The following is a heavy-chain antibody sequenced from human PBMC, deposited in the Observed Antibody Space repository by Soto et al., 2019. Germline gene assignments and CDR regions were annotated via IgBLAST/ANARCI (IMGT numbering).Heavy chain of an antibody. J-gene: IGHJ4*02. CDR2: IKRRADGGTI. Sequence: GGSLRLSCAASGFSVADAWLNWVRQTSGTGLEWVGLIKRRADGGTIDYAAPVKARFAISRDDSKNTLYLQMNSLKIEDTAVYYCVREYNGSFHYWGQGT. D-gene: IGHD1-26*01. V-gene: IGHV3-15*07. CDR3: VREYNGSFHY. CDR1: GFSVADAW.